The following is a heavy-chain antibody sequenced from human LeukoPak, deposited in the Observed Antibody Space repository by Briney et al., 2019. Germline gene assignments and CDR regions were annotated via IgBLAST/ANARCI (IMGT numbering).Heavy chain of an antibody. D-gene: IGHD3-10*01. CDR2: ISAYNGNT. J-gene: IGHJ6*03. Sequence: GASVKVSCKASGYTFTSYGISWVRQAPGQGLEWMGWISAYNGNTNYAQKPQGRVTMTTDTSTSTAYMELRSLRSDDTAVYYCARRRYYGSGSHYYYYYMDVWGKGTTVTASS. V-gene: IGHV1-18*01. CDR1: GYTFTSYG. CDR3: ARRRYYGSGSHYYYYYMDV.